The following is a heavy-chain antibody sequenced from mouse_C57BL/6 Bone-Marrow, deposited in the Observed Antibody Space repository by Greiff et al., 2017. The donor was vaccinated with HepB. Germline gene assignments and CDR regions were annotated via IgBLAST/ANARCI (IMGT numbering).Heavy chain of an antibody. D-gene: IGHD2-10*02. J-gene: IGHJ4*01. Sequence: VQLQQSGTVLARPGASVKMSCKTSGYTFTSYWMHWVKQRPGQGLEWIGAIYPGNSDTSYNQKFKGKAKLTAVTSASTAYMELSSLTTEDSAVYYCTTPYGNFFYAMDYWGQGTSVTVSS. CDR2: IYPGNSDT. V-gene: IGHV1-5*01. CDR1: GYTFTSYW. CDR3: TTPYGNFFYAMDY.